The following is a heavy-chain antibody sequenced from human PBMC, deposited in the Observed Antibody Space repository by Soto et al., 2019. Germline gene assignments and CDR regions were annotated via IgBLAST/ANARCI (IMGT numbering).Heavy chain of an antibody. CDR3: ARGEGYCSGGNCFYFDY. CDR2: IYYGASS. V-gene: IGHV4-31*03. Sequence: SETLSLTCTVSGASISSGGYYWSWIRQHPGKGLEWIGYIYYGASSHYNPSLKGRVSISIDTSKNQLSLNLGSVTVADTAVYYCARGEGYCSGGNCFYFDYWGQGTPVT. CDR1: GASISSGGYY. D-gene: IGHD2-15*01. J-gene: IGHJ4*02.